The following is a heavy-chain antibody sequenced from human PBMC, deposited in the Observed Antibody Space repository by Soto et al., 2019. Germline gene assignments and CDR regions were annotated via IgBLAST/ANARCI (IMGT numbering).Heavy chain of an antibody. V-gene: IGHV4-59*01. CDR1: GGSISSYY. CDR2: IYYSGST. D-gene: IGHD3-3*01. CDR3: ARGPPGLRFLSRTDFDY. Sequence: SETLSLTCTVSGGSISSYYWSWIRQPPGKGLEWIGYIYYSGSTNYNPSLKSRVTISVDTSKNQFSLKLSSVTAADTAVYYCARGPPGLRFLSRTDFDYWGQGTLVTVSS. J-gene: IGHJ4*02.